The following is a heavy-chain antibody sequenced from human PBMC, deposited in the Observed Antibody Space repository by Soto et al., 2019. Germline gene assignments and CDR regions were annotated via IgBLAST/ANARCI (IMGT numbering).Heavy chain of an antibody. V-gene: IGHV4-4*03. D-gene: IGHD3-10*01. CDR1: GDSISSSSW. J-gene: IGHJ4*02. Sequence: QVQLQESGPGLVKPPGTLSLTCAVSGDSISSSSWWSWVRLPPGKGLKWIGEIYHSGTTNYNPSLKSRVTISVDKSKNQFSLKLSSVTAADTAVYYCTRRGDGSGSLDYWGQGTLVTVSS. CDR3: TRRGDGSGSLDY. CDR2: IYHSGTT.